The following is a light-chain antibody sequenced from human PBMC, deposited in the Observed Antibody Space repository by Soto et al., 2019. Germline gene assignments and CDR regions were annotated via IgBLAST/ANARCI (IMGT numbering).Light chain of an antibody. CDR2: DAS. V-gene: IGKV1-5*01. CDR1: QSISSW. Sequence: DSQMTQSPSTLSASVGDRFTITCRASQSISSWSAWYQQKPRKAPKLLIHDASSLESGVPSRFSGCGSGTAFTLTISSLQPDDSATYYCQQYNTLWTFGQGTKVDIK. J-gene: IGKJ1*01. CDR3: QQYNTLWT.